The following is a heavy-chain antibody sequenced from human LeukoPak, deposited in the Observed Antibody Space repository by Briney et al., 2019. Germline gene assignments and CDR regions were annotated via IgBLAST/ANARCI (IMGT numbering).Heavy chain of an antibody. CDR3: ARSSSSWTLDY. D-gene: IGHD6-13*01. CDR1: GGSFSSYY. Sequence: PSETLSLTCAVYGGSFSSYYWSWIRQPPGKGLEWIGEINHSGSTNYNPSLKSRVTISVDTSKNQFSLKLSSVTAADTAVYYCARSSSSWTLDYWGQGTLVTVSS. J-gene: IGHJ4*02. V-gene: IGHV4-34*01. CDR2: INHSGST.